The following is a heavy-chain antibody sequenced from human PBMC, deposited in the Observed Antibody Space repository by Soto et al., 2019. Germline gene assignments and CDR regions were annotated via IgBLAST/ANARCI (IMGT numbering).Heavy chain of an antibody. V-gene: IGHV6-1*01. D-gene: IGHD6-13*01. CDR3: ARTYSSSPTSNWFDP. J-gene: IGHJ5*02. CDR2: TYYRSKWYN. Sequence: QTRSLACAISGYSVSSNSAAWNLMRQSPSRGLEWLGRTYYRSKWYNDYAVSVKSRITINPDTSKNQFSLQLNSVTPEDTAVYYCARTYSSSPTSNWFDPWGQGTLVTVSS. CDR1: GYSVSSNSAA.